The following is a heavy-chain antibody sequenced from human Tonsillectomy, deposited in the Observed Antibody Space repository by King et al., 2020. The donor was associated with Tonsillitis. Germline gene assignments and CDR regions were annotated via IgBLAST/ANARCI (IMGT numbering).Heavy chain of an antibody. CDR2: IYSGGTTT. V-gene: IGHV3-23*03. CDR3: AKDGGWGTYPNWYFDL. Sequence: VQLVESGGGLVQPGGSLRLTCAASGFTFSNYAMSWVRQAPGKGLEWVAVIYSGGTTTNYADSLKGWFTISRDNSKNMVYLQINSLRAEDTAVYYCAKDGGWGTYPNWYFDLWGRGTLVAVSS. CDR1: GFTFSNYA. J-gene: IGHJ2*01. D-gene: IGHD3-16*01.